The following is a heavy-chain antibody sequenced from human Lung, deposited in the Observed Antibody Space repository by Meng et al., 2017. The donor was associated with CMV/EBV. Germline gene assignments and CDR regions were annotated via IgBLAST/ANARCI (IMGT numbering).Heavy chain of an antibody. CDR3: ARSMLEVNRYYYGMDV. J-gene: IGHJ6*04. V-gene: IGHV3-7*01. Sequence: GGSXRLXXAASGFTFSSFWMAWVRQAPGKGLEWVGNIKQDESEIQYVGSVKGRFTITRDNAKNSLFLQMNSLRAEDTAVYYCARSMLEVNRYYYGMDVWGEGTXVTVAS. CDR2: IKQDESEI. CDR1: GFTFSSFW. D-gene: IGHD1-1*01.